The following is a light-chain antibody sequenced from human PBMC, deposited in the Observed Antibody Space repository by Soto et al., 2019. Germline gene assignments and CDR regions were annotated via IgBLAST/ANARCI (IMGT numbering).Light chain of an antibody. CDR3: MQALQTTWT. V-gene: IGKV2-28*01. J-gene: IGKJ1*01. CDR1: QSLLHSNGYNY. CDR2: LGS. Sequence: DIVMTQSPLSLPVSPGEPASISCRSSQSLLHSNGYNYLDWYLQKPGQSPQLLIYLGSNRASGVPDRFSGSGSGTDFTLKISRVEAEDVGVYYCMQALQTTWTFGQGNKVEIQ.